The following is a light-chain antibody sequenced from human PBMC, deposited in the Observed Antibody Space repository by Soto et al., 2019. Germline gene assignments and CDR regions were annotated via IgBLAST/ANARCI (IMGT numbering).Light chain of an antibody. CDR1: QSVSSY. J-gene: IGKJ4*01. CDR2: DAS. V-gene: IGKV3-11*01. Sequence: IVLTQSPATLSLSPGETATLSCRASQSVSSYLAWYQQKPGQAPRLLIYDASNRATGIPARFSGSGSGTDFTLTISSLEPEDLAVYYCQQRSNWPLLTFGGGTKVDIK. CDR3: QQRSNWPLLT.